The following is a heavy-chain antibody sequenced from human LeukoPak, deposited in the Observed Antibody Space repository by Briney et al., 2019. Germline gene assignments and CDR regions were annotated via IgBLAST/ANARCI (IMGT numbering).Heavy chain of an antibody. CDR2: IKQDGSEK. V-gene: IGHV3-7*01. CDR3: ARDRRHCSGGSCYIDY. Sequence: GGSLRLSCAASGFTFSSYWMSWVRQAPGKGLEWVANIKQDGSEKYYVDSVKGRFTISRDNAKNSLYLQMNSLRAEDTAVYYCARDRRHCSGGSCYIDYWGQGTLVTVSS. D-gene: IGHD2-15*01. CDR1: GFTFSSYW. J-gene: IGHJ4*02.